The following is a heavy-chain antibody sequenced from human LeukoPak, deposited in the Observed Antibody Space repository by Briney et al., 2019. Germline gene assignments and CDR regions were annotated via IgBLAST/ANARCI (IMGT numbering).Heavy chain of an antibody. CDR3: ARGGGLDV. CDR1: RFTFSTYS. CDR2: INHNGNVN. Sequence: GGSLRLSCAASRFTFSTYSMNWVRQAPGKGLEWVASINHNGNVNYYVDSVKGRFTISRDNAKNSLYLQMSNLRAEDTAVYFCARGGGLDVWGQGATVTVSS. D-gene: IGHD3-16*01. J-gene: IGHJ6*02. V-gene: IGHV3-7*03.